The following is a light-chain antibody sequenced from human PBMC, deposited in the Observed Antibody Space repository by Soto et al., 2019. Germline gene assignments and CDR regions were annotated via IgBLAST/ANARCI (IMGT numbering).Light chain of an antibody. CDR2: EVH. Sequence: QSALTQPPSASGSPGQSVTISCTGTSSDVGGYKYVSWYQQHPGKAPKLMIFEVHKRPSGVPDRFSGSKSGNTASLTVSGLQVEDEADYYCSSYGGTNNLLFGGGTKLTVL. CDR1: SSDVGGYKY. CDR3: SSYGGTNNLL. V-gene: IGLV2-8*01. J-gene: IGLJ2*01.